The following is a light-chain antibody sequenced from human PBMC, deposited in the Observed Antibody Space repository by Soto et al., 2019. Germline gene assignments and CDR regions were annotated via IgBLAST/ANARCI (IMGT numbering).Light chain of an antibody. CDR1: KIGSKG. V-gene: IGLV3-21*02. CDR3: QVWDISSDSYV. J-gene: IGLJ1*01. CDR2: DDT. Sequence: SYVLTQPPSVSVAPGQTAMISCGGDKIGSKGVHWYQQKPGQAPVLVVYDDTDRPSGIPERFSSSNSGNTASLTISRVEDGDEADYYCQVWDISSDSYVFGAGTKLTVL.